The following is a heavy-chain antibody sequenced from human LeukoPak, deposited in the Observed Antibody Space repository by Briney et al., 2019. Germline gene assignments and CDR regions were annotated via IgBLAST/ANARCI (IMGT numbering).Heavy chain of an antibody. V-gene: IGHV4-59*04. CDR1: GGSINSYY. CDR2: IYHSGST. CDR3: ATWVRISDAFDI. J-gene: IGHJ3*02. Sequence: SETLSLTCTVSGGSINSYYWSWIRQPPGKGLEWIGYIYHSGSTYYNPSLKSRVTISVDRSKNQFSLKLSSVTAADTAVYYCATWVRISDAFDIWGQGTMVTVSS.